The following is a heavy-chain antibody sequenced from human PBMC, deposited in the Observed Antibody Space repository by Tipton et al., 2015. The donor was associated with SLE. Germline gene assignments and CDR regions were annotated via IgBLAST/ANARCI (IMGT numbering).Heavy chain of an antibody. CDR3: ARAPVSSTLRFNL. V-gene: IGHV4-31*03. D-gene: IGHD3-3*01. J-gene: IGHJ4*02. CDR1: GASISGGDYY. CDR2: VHHSGNK. Sequence: TLSLTCTVSGASISGGDYYWNWIRQQPGEGPQWIGFVHHSGNKFYSPSLKSRLSIVLDTSTKQVSLTLHSVTVADTAVYYCARAPVSSTLRFNLWGQGSLVTGS.